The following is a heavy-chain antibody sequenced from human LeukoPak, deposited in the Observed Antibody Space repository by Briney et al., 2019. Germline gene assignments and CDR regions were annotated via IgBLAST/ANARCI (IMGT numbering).Heavy chain of an antibody. CDR1: GFTFSSYW. CDR3: ARGGGLDV. D-gene: IGHD3-16*01. CDR2: ISHNGNVD. Sequence: GGSLRLSCAASGFTFSSYWMNWARQAPGKGLEWVASISHNGNVDYYVDSVKGRFTISRDNAKNSLYLQMSNLRAEDTAVYFCARGGGLDVWGQGATVTVSS. V-gene: IGHV3-7*03. J-gene: IGHJ6*02.